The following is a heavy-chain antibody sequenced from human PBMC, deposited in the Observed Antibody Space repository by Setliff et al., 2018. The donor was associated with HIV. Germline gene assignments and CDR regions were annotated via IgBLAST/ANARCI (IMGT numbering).Heavy chain of an antibody. CDR3: ARHDNYDNGGYYNLYYFDS. CDR2: IYYGGRA. CDR1: GGSISNSDYY. Sequence: PSETLSLTCAASGGSISNSDYYWGWVRQPPGKGLEWIGNIYYGGRAYYNPSLRSRVTISIDTTMDSFSLKLSSVTAADTAVYFCARHDNYDNGGYYNLYYFDSWGPGTLVTVSS. D-gene: IGHD3-22*01. V-gene: IGHV4-39*01. J-gene: IGHJ4*02.